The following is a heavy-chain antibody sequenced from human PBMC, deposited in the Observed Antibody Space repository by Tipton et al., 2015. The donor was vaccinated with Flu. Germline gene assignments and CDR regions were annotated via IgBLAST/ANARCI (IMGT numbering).Heavy chain of an antibody. J-gene: IGHJ4*02. V-gene: IGHV4-59*12. CDR3: ASVAMVRGFEGFDY. D-gene: IGHD3-10*01. Sequence: TLSLTCTVSGGSISSYYWSWIRQPPGKGLEWIGYIYYSGSTNYHPSLKSRVTISVDTSKNQFSLKLSSVTAADTAVYYCASVAMVRGFEGFDYWGQGTLVTVSS. CDR1: GGSISSYY. CDR2: IYYSGST.